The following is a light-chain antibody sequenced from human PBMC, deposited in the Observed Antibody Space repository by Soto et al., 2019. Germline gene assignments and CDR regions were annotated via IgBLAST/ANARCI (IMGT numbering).Light chain of an antibody. CDR3: AAWDDSLNGPYVV. V-gene: IGLV1-44*01. CDR2: RNN. J-gene: IGLJ2*01. CDR1: SSNIGSNT. Sequence: QAVVTQPPSASGTPGQRVTISCSGSSSNIGSNTVNWYQQLPGTAPKLLIYRNNQRPSGVPDRFSGSKSGTSASLAISGLQSEDEADYYCAAWDDSLNGPYVVFGGGTKLTVL.